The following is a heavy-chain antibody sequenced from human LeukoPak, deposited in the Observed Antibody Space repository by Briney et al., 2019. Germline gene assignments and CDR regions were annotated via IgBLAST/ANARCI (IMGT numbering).Heavy chain of an antibody. CDR3: ARDSFGVRGFDH. CDR1: GYTFIHYY. CDR2: VDPSGDIA. Sequence: ASVKVSCKTSGYTFIHYYMHWVRQVSGEGFEWMGIVDPSGDIATYAQQFQGRVTLTTDTSTSTFYMELSSLRSEDTAIYYCARDSFGVRGFDHWGQGTPVTVSS. D-gene: IGHD3-10*01. V-gene: IGHV1-46*01. J-gene: IGHJ4*02.